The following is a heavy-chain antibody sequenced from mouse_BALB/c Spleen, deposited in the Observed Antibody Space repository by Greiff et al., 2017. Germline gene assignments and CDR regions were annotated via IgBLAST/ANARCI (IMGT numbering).Heavy chain of an antibody. Sequence: EVQLVESGGGLVQPGGSLKLSCAASGFTFSSYGMSWVRQTPDKRLELVATINSNGGSTYYPDSVKGRFTITRDNAKNTLYLQMSSLKSEDTAMYYCARDHTYGNYEYFDVWGAGTTVTVSS. CDR3: ARDHTYGNYEYFDV. D-gene: IGHD2-1*01. J-gene: IGHJ1*01. V-gene: IGHV5-6-3*01. CDR2: INSNGGST. CDR1: GFTFSSYG.